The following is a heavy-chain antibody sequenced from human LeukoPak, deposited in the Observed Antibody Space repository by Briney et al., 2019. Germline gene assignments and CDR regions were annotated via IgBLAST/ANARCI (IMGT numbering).Heavy chain of an antibody. CDR3: ARVEPGYSSSWYGVDY. CDR2: ISSSGSTI. D-gene: IGHD6-13*01. V-gene: IGHV3-48*03. CDR1: GFTFSSYE. Sequence: GGSLRLSCAASGFTFSSYEMNWVRQAPGKGLEWVSYISSSGSTIYYADSVKGGFTISRDNAKNSLYLQMNSLRAEDTAVYYCARVEPGYSSSWYGVDYWGQGTLVTVSS. J-gene: IGHJ4*02.